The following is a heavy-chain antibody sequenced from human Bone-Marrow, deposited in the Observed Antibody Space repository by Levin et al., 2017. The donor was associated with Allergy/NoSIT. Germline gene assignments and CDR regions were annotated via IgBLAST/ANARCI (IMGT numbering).Heavy chain of an antibody. CDR3: AKDSPASGLPSFHL. D-gene: IGHD6-19*01. CDR1: GFTIDTSA. Sequence: GGSLRLSCTASGFTIDTSAMGWVRQAPGGGLEWVSAITRQATTYYSASVEGRFTISRDRSENMLFLKMNSLRVDDTATYYCAKDSPASGLPSFHLWGQGSLFAVSS. CDR2: ITRQATT. V-gene: IGHV3-23*01. J-gene: IGHJ5*02.